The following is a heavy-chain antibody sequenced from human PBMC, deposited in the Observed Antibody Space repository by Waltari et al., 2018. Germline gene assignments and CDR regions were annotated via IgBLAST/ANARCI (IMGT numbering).Heavy chain of an antibody. CDR1: GGSFSGYY. CDR3: ARGRYCSGGSCYSNYYYGMDV. CDR2: INHSGST. V-gene: IGHV4-34*01. D-gene: IGHD2-15*01. Sequence: QVQLQQWGAGLLKPSETLSLTCAVYGGSFSGYYWSWIRQPPGTGLEWIGEINHSGSTNYNPSLKSRVTISVDTSKNQFSLKLSSVTAADTAVYYCARGRYCSGGSCYSNYYYGMDVWGQGTTVTVSS. J-gene: IGHJ6*02.